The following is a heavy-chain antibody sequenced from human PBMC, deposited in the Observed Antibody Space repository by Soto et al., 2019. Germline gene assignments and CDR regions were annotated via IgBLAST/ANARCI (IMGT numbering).Heavy chain of an antibody. CDR1: GFTFSSYG. D-gene: IGHD3-10*01. V-gene: IGHV3-30*18. Sequence: GGSLRLSCAASGFTFSSYGMHWVRQAPGKGLEWVAVISYDGSNKYYADSVKGRFTISRDNSKNTLYLQMNSLRAEDTAVYYCAKDYAVRYYGSEGFDYWGQGTLVTVSS. CDR3: AKDYAVRYYGSEGFDY. J-gene: IGHJ4*02. CDR2: ISYDGSNK.